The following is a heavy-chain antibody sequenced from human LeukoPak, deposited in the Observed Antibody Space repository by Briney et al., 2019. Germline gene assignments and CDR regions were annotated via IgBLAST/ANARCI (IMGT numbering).Heavy chain of an antibody. D-gene: IGHD5-18*01. CDR2: ISSSSGYI. V-gene: IGHV3-21*01. CDR1: GFTFSSYS. CDR3: ASRGYSYGGGDY. Sequence: GGSLRLSCAASGFTFSSYSMNWVRQAPGKGLEWVSSISSSSGYIYYADSVKGRFTISRDNAKNSLYLQMNSLRAEDTAVYYCASRGYSYGGGDYWGQGTLVTVSS. J-gene: IGHJ4*02.